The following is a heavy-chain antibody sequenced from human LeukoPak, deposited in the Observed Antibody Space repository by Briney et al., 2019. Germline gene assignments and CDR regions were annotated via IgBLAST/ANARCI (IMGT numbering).Heavy chain of an antibody. V-gene: IGHV4-39*01. CDR3: ARGYYDSSGYYLPVLFDY. D-gene: IGHD3-22*01. J-gene: IGHJ4*02. CDR2: IYYSGST. CDR1: GGSISSSSYY. Sequence: SETLSLTCTVSGGSISSSSYYWGWIRQPPGKGLEWIGSIYYSGSTYYNPSLKSRVTISVDTSKNQFSLKLSSVTAADTAVYYCARGYYDSSGYYLPVLFDYWGQGTLVTVSS.